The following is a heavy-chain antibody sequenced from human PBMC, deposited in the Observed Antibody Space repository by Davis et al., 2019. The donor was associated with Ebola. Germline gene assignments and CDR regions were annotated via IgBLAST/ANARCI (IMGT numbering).Heavy chain of an antibody. CDR2: IYTSGST. CDR1: GGSISSYY. V-gene: IGHV4-4*07. CDR3: ARDPPPGVQWLVTNAFDI. D-gene: IGHD6-19*01. Sequence: SETLSLTCTVSGGSISSYYWSWIRQPAGKGLEWIGRIYTSGSTNYNPSLKSRVTMSVDTSKNQFSLKLSSVTAADTAVYYCARDPPPGVQWLVTNAFDIWGQGTMVTVSS. J-gene: IGHJ3*02.